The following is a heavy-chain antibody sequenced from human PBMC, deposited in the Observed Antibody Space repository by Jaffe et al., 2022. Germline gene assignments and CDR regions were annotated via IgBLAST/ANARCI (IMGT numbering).Heavy chain of an antibody. J-gene: IGHJ4*02. CDR1: GYTFTSYD. D-gene: IGHD6-19*01. V-gene: IGHV1-8*01. Sequence: QVQLVQSGAEVKKPGASVKVSCKASGYTFTSYDINWVRQATGQGLEWMGWMNPNSGNTGYAQKFQGRVTMTRNTSISTAYMELSSLRSEDTAVYYCARGDVSIAVAGIPFDYWGQGTLVTVSS. CDR2: MNPNSGNT. CDR3: ARGDVSIAVAGIPFDY.